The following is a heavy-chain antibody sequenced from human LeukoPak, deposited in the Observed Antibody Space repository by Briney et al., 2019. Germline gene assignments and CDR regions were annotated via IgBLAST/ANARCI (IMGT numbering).Heavy chain of an antibody. D-gene: IGHD5-24*01. CDR3: ASGDGYTHFDY. CDR1: GYSFTSDL. CDR2: IYPGDSDT. Sequence: GESLKISCNGSGYSFTSDLIGWGRQMPGKGLEWMGIIYPGDSDTRYSPSLRGQVTLCDHESISTDYLQCSRLKASDTAMYPCASGDGYTHFDYWGQGTLVTVSS. J-gene: IGHJ4*02. V-gene: IGHV5-51*01.